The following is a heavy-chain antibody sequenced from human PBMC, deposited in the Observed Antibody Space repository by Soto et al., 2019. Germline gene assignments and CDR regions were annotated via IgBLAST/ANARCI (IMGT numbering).Heavy chain of an antibody. J-gene: IGHJ4*02. Sequence: LRLSCAASDFDLSSYGIHWVRQAPGKGLEWVAASSYDGRETFYADSAKGRFTVSKEMSKNTAFLQMNALRHEDTAVYFCARDSGWPILNFDNWGQGTPVTVSS. CDR2: SSYDGRET. CDR3: ARDSGWPILNFDN. V-gene: IGHV3-30*03. D-gene: IGHD3-10*01. CDR1: DFDLSSYG.